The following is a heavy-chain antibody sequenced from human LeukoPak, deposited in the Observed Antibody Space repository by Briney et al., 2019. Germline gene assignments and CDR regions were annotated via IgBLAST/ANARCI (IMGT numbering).Heavy chain of an antibody. CDR3: ARDLYYYGSGNYVPGLPDY. CDR2: ICGRGITT. Sequence: GGSLRLSCEASGFTFSGYEMNWVSQSPGKGLEWISYICGRGITTLSADSVKGRFTISRDDAKNLLYLQMNSLRAEDTAVYYCARDLYYYGSGNYVPGLPDYWGQGTLVTVSS. D-gene: IGHD3-10*01. J-gene: IGHJ4*02. CDR1: GFTFSGYE. V-gene: IGHV3-48*03.